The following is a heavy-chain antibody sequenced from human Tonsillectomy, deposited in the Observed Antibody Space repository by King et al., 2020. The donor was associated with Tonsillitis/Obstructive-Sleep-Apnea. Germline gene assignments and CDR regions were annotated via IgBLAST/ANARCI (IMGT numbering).Heavy chain of an antibody. CDR3: TSEPHSGYNYGLTFDY. Sequence: VQLVESGGGLVKPGGSLRLSCAASGFTFSNAWMSWVRQAPGKGLEWVGRIKSKTDGGTAAYAAPVNGRFTISRDDSKNTLYLQMNSLKTEDTAFYYCTSEPHSGYNYGLTFDYWGQGTLVTVSS. CDR1: GFTFSNAW. J-gene: IGHJ4*02. CDR2: IKSKTDGGTA. D-gene: IGHD5-18*01. V-gene: IGHV3-15*01.